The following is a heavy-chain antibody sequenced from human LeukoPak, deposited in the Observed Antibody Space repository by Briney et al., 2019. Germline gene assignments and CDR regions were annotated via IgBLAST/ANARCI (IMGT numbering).Heavy chain of an antibody. CDR2: IYSGGST. CDR1: GFIVSTYY. J-gene: IGHJ3*02. CDR3: AIYYDSSGYETMNAFDI. V-gene: IGHV3-53*05. D-gene: IGHD3-22*01. Sequence: PGGSLRLSCAASGFIVSTYYMSWVRQAPGKGLEWVSVIYSGGSTDYADSVKGRFTISRDNSKNTLYLQMNSLRVEDTAVYYCAIYYDSSGYETMNAFDIWGQGTMVTVSS.